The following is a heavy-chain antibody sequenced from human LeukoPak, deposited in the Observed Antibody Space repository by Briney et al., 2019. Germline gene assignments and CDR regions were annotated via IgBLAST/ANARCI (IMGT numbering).Heavy chain of an antibody. CDR1: GGSITSTNY. V-gene: IGHV4-4*02. Sequence: SETLSLTCGVSGGSITSTNYWSWVRQPPGQGLEWIGEISLSGYTGFNPSLRSRVTMSLDESKNPLSLNLVSVTAADTAVYYCSRESWPFSPFGHWGQGILVTVTS. CDR3: SRESWPFSPFGH. CDR2: ISLSGYT. J-gene: IGHJ4*02.